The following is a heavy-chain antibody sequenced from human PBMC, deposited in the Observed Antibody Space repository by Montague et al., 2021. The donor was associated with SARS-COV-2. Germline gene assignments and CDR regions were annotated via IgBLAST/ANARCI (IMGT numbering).Heavy chain of an antibody. J-gene: IGHJ6*02. Sequence: SLRLSCAASGFTFSSYAMSWVRQAPGKGLEWVSAISGSGGGTYYADSVKGRFTISRDNSKNTLYLQMNSLRAEDTAVYYCAKDSGSSMDYYYGMDVWGQGTTVTVSS. D-gene: IGHD1-26*01. CDR3: AKDSGSSMDYYYGMDV. CDR2: ISGSGGGT. V-gene: IGHV3-23*01. CDR1: GFTFSSYA.